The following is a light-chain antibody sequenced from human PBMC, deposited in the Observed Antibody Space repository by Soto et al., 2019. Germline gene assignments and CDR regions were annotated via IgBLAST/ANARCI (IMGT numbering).Light chain of an antibody. Sequence: DIHMTQSLSSVSASLGDRVTLAXRASQNIRIWLAWYQQEPGXAPIXXXRCXSSLQPGVPSRLSGGGSGTDFTLTIISLQPEDFSNYYCQQVYSVTRTFGGGTKVDIK. CDR1: QNIRIW. CDR3: QQVYSVTRT. V-gene: IGKV1D-12*01. CDR2: CXS. J-gene: IGKJ4*01.